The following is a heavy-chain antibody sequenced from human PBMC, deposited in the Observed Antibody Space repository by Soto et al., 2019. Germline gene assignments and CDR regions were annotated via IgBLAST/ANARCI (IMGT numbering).Heavy chain of an antibody. CDR1: GFSLSTRGVG. CDR3: ARKNYGDYPTDY. J-gene: IGHJ4*02. CDR2: IYWDDDK. Sequence: QITLKESGPTLVKPTQTLTLTCTFSGFSLSTRGVGVGWIRQPPGKALEWLAGIYWDDDKRYSPSLQSRLTITKDTSKNRVVLTMTNMDPVDTATYYCARKNYGDYPTDYWGQGTLVTVSS. D-gene: IGHD4-17*01. V-gene: IGHV2-5*02.